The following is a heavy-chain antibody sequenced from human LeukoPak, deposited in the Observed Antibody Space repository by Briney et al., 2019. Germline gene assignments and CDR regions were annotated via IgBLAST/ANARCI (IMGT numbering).Heavy chain of an antibody. Sequence: SETLSLTCTVSGGSISSYYWSWIRQPAGKGLEWIGRIYTSGSTNYNPSLKSRVTISVDTSKNQFSLKLSSVTAADTAVYYCARGRGEGRGISMIRGVRAPSYNWFDPWGHGTPVTVSS. D-gene: IGHD3-10*01. J-gene: IGHJ5*02. CDR2: IYTSGST. CDR1: GGSISSYY. V-gene: IGHV4-4*07. CDR3: ARGRGEGRGISMIRGVRAPSYNWFDP.